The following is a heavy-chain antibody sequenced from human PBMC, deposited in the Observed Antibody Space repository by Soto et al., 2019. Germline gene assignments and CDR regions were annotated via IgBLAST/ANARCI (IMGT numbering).Heavy chain of an antibody. CDR3: ARGGIAAAGDLDY. CDR2: INHSGST. J-gene: IGHJ4*02. Sequence: QVQLQQWGAGLLKPSETLSLTCAVYGGSFSGYYWSWIRQPPGKGLEWIGEINHSGSTNYNPSLKRRVTISVDTSKNQFSLKLSSVTAADTAVYYCARGGIAAAGDLDYWGQGTLVTVSS. V-gene: IGHV4-34*01. CDR1: GGSFSGYY. D-gene: IGHD6-13*01.